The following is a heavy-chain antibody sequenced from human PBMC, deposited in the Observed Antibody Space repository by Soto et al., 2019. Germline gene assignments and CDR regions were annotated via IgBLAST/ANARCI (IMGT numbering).Heavy chain of an antibody. CDR1: GFTSSSYW. J-gene: IGHJ6*02. CDR2: IKQDGSEK. V-gene: IGHV3-7*05. Sequence: EVQRVESGGGLVQPGGSLGLSCAASGFTSSSYWMSWLRQAPGKGLEWVANIKQDGSEKYYVDSVKGRFTISRDNAKNSLYLQMNSLRAEDTAVYYCAREGIYYGMDVWGQGTTVTVSS. CDR3: AREGIYYGMDV.